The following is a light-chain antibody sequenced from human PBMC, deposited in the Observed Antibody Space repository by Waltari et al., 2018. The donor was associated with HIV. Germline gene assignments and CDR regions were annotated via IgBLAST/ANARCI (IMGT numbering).Light chain of an antibody. CDR3: HVWDRSSDHHV. CDR2: DGS. Sequence: SYVLTQPPSVSVAPGQTARITCGGNNIGSKRVHWYQQKAGQAPVLVVYDGSDRPSGIPERFSGSKSGNTATLTISRVEAGDEADYYCHVWDRSSDHHVFGTGTKVTVL. CDR1: NIGSKR. J-gene: IGLJ1*01. V-gene: IGLV3-21*02.